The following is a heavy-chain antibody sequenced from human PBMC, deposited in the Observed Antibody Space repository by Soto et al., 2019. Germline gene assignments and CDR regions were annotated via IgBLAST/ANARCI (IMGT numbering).Heavy chain of an antibody. D-gene: IGHD3-22*01. J-gene: IGHJ4*02. Sequence: SETLSLTCTVSGGSIISYYWSWIRQPAGKGLEWIGRIYTSGSTNYNPSLKSRVTMSVDTSKNQFSLKLSSVTAADTAVYYCARDQYYYDSSGYYQYYFDYWGQGTLVTVSS. CDR3: ARDQYYYDSSGYYQYYFDY. V-gene: IGHV4-4*07. CDR1: GGSIISYY. CDR2: IYTSGST.